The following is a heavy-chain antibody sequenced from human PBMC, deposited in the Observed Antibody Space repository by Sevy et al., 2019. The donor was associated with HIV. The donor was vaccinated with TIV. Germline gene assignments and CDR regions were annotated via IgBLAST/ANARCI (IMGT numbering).Heavy chain of an antibody. J-gene: IGHJ5*02. D-gene: IGHD3-3*01. CDR2: INSDGRST. Sequence: GGSLRLSCAASGFTFSSYWMHWVRQAPGKGLVWVSRINSDGRSTSYADSVKGGFTISRDNAKNTRYLQMNSLRAEDTAVYYCAREYYDFWSGSNWFDPWGQGTLVTVSS. CDR1: GFTFSSYW. V-gene: IGHV3-74*01. CDR3: AREYYDFWSGSNWFDP.